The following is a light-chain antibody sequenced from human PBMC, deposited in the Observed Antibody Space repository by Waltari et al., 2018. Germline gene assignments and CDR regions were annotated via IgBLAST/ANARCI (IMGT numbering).Light chain of an antibody. CDR1: QSVRNF. V-gene: IGKV1-39*01. CDR3: QQGYMTPRT. Sequence: DIQMTQSPSSLSASVGDRVTITCRASQSVRNFLNWYQQEPGKAPKLLIYATSSLQTGVPSRFSGRGSGTDFTLSISSLQPEDFAIYFCQQGYMTPRTFGQGTKVEIK. CDR2: ATS. J-gene: IGKJ1*01.